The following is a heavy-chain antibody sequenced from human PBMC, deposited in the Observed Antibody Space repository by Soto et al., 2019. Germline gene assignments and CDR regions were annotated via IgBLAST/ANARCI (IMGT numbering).Heavy chain of an antibody. CDR3: ARDKIIGLFDY. CDR2: INHSGST. CDR1: GGSFSGYY. Sequence: SETLSLTCTVYGGSFSGYYWTWIRQPPGTGLEWIGEINHSGSTNYNPSLKSRVTISVATSKNQFSLNLTSVTAADTAVYYCARDKIIGLFDYWGQGTLVTVSS. V-gene: IGHV4-34*01. J-gene: IGHJ4*02. D-gene: IGHD2-15*01.